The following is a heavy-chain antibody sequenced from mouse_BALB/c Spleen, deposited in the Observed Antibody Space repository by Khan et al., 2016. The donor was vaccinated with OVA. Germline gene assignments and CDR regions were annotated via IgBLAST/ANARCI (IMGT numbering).Heavy chain of an antibody. Sequence: EVELVESGGVLLEPGGSLKLSCAASGFTFSSFVMPWFRQTPETRLEWVATISSAATYTYYPDRVKGRFTISRDNAKNTLYLQMNSLRSDATAIYYCANGNYGWFAYWGQGTLVTVST. CDR1: GFTFSSFV. D-gene: IGHD2-1*01. V-gene: IGHV5-9-1*01. J-gene: IGHJ3*01. CDR2: ISSAATYT. CDR3: ANGNYGWFAY.